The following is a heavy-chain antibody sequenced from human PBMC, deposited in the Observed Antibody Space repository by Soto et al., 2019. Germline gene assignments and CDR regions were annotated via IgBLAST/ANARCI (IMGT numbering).Heavy chain of an antibody. D-gene: IGHD3-10*01. V-gene: IGHV3-30*18. CDR1: GVTFSSYG. CDR3: AKDLGSMAPEY. J-gene: IGHJ4*02. CDR2: ISYDGSNK. Sequence: PLGSLRISCAASGVTFSSYGMHWVLQAPGKGLEWVAVISYDGSNKYYADSVKGRFTISRDNSKNTLYLQMNSLRAEDTAVYYCAKDLGSMAPEYWGQGTLVTVSS.